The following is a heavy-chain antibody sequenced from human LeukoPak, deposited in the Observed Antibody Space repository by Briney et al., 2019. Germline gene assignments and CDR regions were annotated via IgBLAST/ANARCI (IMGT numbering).Heavy chain of an antibody. Sequence: SETLSLTCTVSGGSISSYYWSWIRQPPGKGLEWIGYIYYSGSTNYNPSLKSRVTISVDTSKNQFSLKLSSVTAADTAVYYCARGPAAHIAAAVMDYWGQGTLVTVSS. CDR3: ARGPAAHIAAAVMDY. CDR2: IYYSGST. J-gene: IGHJ4*02. CDR1: GGSISSYY. D-gene: IGHD6-13*01. V-gene: IGHV4-59*01.